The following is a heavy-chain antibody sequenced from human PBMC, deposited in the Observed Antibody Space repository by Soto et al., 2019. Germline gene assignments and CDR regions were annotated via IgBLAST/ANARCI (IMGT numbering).Heavy chain of an antibody. Sequence: ASVKVSCKASGYTFTSYGISWVRQAPGQGLEWMGWISAYNDNTNYAQKLQGRVTMTTDTSTSTAYMELRSLRSDDTAVYYCARGTATVTTLSGMDVWGQGTTVTVSS. V-gene: IGHV1-18*01. CDR2: ISAYNDNT. J-gene: IGHJ6*02. CDR3: ARGTATVTTLSGMDV. CDR1: GYTFTSYG. D-gene: IGHD4-17*01.